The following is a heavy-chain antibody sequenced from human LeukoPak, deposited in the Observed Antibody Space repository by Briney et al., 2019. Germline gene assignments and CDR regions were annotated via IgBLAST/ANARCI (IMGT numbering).Heavy chain of an antibody. CDR1: GFTFSAYA. V-gene: IGHV3-23*01. D-gene: IGHD3-10*01. J-gene: IGHJ3*02. CDR3: VRDEIRSGAFDI. Sequence: PGGSLRLSCEASGFTFSAYAMTWVRQAPGKGLEWVSSIGSDNKPHYSESVKGRFAISRDNSKSMLFLQLNSLTAEDTAIYYCVRDEIRSGAFDIWGQGTMVTVSS. CDR2: IGSDNKP.